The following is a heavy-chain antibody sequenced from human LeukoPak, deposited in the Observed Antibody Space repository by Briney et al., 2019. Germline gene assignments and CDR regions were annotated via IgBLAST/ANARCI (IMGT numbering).Heavy chain of an antibody. Sequence: GGSLRLSCAASGFTFSSYAMSWVRQAPGKGLEWVSAISGSGGSTYYADSVKGRFTISRDNSKNTLYLQMNSLRAEDTAVYYCAKQVGWPNYSDYYYYGMDVWGQGTTVTVSS. CDR3: AKQVGWPNYSDYYYYGMDV. D-gene: IGHD3-10*01. V-gene: IGHV3-23*01. CDR1: GFTFSSYA. CDR2: ISGSGGST. J-gene: IGHJ6*02.